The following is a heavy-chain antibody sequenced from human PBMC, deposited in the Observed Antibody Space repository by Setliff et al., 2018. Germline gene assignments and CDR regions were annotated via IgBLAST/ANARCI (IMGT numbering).Heavy chain of an antibody. Sequence: ASVKVSCKASGYTFSHSGITWVRQAPGQGLEWMGWISAYTGNTNYAQKLQGRVTMTTDSSTNTAYLELRGLTSDDTAVYYCARVESMVRGKNILRHFDYWGQGIQGTVSS. J-gene: IGHJ4*02. D-gene: IGHD3-10*01. CDR1: GYTFSHSG. CDR2: ISAYTGNT. V-gene: IGHV1-18*01. CDR3: ARVESMVRGKNILRHFDY.